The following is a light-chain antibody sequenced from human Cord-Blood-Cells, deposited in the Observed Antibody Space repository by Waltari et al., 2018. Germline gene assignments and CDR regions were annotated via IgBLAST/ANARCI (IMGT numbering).Light chain of an antibody. Sequence: SVLTPPPSASGTPGPRVTVPCSGISSNIGSNTINWYQQLPGRAPKLLIYSNNKRRTGVPDRFSGAKSCNSASLARSGLQSEEEADYYCAACEDSQNVRVFGGETNLTVL. V-gene: IGLV1-44*01. CDR1: SSNIGSNT. J-gene: IGLJ3*02. CDR2: SNN. CDR3: AACEDSQNVRV.